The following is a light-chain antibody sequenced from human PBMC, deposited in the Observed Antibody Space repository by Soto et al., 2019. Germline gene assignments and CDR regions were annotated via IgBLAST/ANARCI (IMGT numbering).Light chain of an antibody. Sequence: DIQMTQSPSSLSASVGDRVTITCRASQSISSYLNWYQQKPGKAPKVLISGASSLQSGVPLRFSGSGSWTDFTLTISSLQSEDFASYSCQQSHSTPLTFGGGTKVEIK. CDR3: QQSHSTPLT. CDR1: QSISSY. J-gene: IGKJ4*01. CDR2: GAS. V-gene: IGKV1-39*01.